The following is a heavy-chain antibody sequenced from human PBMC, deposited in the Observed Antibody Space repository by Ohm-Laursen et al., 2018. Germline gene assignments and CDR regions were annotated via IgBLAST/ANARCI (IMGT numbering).Heavy chain of an antibody. Sequence: SLRLSCAASGFTFSNYAMSWVRQAPGKGLEWVSGISGSGGNTYYTDSVKGRFTIPRDNSKNTVSLQMNSLRAEDTAVYYCAKEGSGWYVRGYFDYWGQGTLVTVSS. V-gene: IGHV3-23*01. J-gene: IGHJ4*02. CDR3: AKEGSGWYVRGYFDY. CDR1: GFTFSNYA. CDR2: ISGSGGNT. D-gene: IGHD6-19*01.